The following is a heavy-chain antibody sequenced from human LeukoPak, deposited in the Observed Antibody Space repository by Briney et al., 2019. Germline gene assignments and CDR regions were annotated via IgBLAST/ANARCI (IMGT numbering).Heavy chain of an antibody. CDR1: GFTFSTYG. Sequence: PGGSQRLSCAASGFTFSTYGMHWVRQAPGKGLEWVAVISYDGSNKYYADSVKGRFTISRDNSKNTLYMQMNSLRAEDTAVYYCAKSDLGHRSRQVGHFDYWGQGTLVTVSS. D-gene: IGHD2-15*01. CDR2: ISYDGSNK. CDR3: AKSDLGHRSRQVGHFDY. V-gene: IGHV3-30*18. J-gene: IGHJ4*02.